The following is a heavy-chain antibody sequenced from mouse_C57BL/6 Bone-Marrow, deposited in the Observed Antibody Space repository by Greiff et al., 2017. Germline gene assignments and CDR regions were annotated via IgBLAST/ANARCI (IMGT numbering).Heavy chain of an antibody. V-gene: IGHV5-15*01. J-gene: IGHJ3*01. Sequence: EVMLVESGGGLVQPGGSLKLSCAASGFTFSDYGMAWVRQAPRKGPEWVAFISNLAYSIYYADTVTGRFTISRENAKNTLYLEMSSLRSEDTAMYYCARDLFAYWGQGTLVTVSA. CDR2: ISNLAYSI. CDR3: ARDLFAY. CDR1: GFTFSDYG.